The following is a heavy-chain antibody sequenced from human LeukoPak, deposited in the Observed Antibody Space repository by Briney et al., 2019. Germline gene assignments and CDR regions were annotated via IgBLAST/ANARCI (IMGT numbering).Heavy chain of an antibody. V-gene: IGHV1-2*02. D-gene: IGHD5-24*01. CDR3: ARGNPTRGWLQIYYFDY. CDR2: INPNSGGT. CDR1: GYTFTGYY. J-gene: IGHJ4*02. Sequence: ASVKVSCKASGYTFTGYYMHWVRQAPGQGLEWMGWINPNSGGTNYAQKLQGRVTMTRDTSISTAYMELSRLRSDDTAVYYCARGNPTRGWLQIYYFDYWGQGTLVTVSS.